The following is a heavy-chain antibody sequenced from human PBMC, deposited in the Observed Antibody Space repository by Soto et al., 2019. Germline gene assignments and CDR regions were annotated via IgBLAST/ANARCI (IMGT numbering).Heavy chain of an antibody. V-gene: IGHV1-69*12. Sequence: QVQLVQSGAEVKKPGSSVKVSCKASGGTFSSYAISWVRQAPGQGLEWMGGIIPIFGTANYAQKFQGRVTITADESTSTAYMELSRLRSEDTAVYYCARVRRCTNGVCYTSYYYGMDVWGQGTTVTVSS. CDR2: IIPIFGTA. CDR1: GGTFSSYA. J-gene: IGHJ6*02. CDR3: ARVRRCTNGVCYTSYYYGMDV. D-gene: IGHD2-8*01.